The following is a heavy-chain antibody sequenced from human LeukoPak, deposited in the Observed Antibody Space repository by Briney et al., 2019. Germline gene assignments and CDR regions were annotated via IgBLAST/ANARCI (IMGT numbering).Heavy chain of an antibody. CDR2: ISASSTDI. D-gene: IGHD3-22*01. J-gene: IGHJ4*02. CDR3: ARRGYYDSSGYDY. Sequence: PGGSLRLSCAASGFTFSNYARNWVRQAPGKGLEWVSSISASSTDIYYADSVKGRFTISRDNAKNSLYLQINSLRAEDTAIYYCARRGYYDSSGYDYWGQGTLVTVSS. CDR1: GFTFSNYA. V-gene: IGHV3-21*01.